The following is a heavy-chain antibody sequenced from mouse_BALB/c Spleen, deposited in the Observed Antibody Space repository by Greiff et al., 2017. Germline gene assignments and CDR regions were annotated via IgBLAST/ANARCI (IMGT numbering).Heavy chain of an antibody. CDR1: GYSITSGYY. CDR3: ARGGNYGNSFAY. Sequence: LQESGPGLVKPSQSLSLTCSVTGYSITSGYYWNWIRQFPGNKLEWMGYISYDGSNNYNPSLKNRISITRDTSKNQFFLKLNSVTTEDTATYYCARGGNYGNSFAYWGQGTLVTVSA. J-gene: IGHJ3*01. D-gene: IGHD2-1*01. CDR2: ISYDGSN. V-gene: IGHV3-6*02.